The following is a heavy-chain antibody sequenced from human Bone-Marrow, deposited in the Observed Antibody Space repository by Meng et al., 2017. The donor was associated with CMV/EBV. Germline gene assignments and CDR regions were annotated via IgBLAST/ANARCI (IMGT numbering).Heavy chain of an antibody. CDR3: ARARNSRVRGNDFDY. V-gene: IGHV3-30*04. J-gene: IGHJ4*02. D-gene: IGHD3-10*01. CDR1: GFTFSSYA. CDR2: ISYDGSNK. Sequence: GGPLRLSCAASGFTFSSYAMHWVRQAPGKGLEWVAVISYDGSNKYYADSVRGRFTISRDNSKNTLYLQMNSLRAEDTAVYYCARARNSRVRGNDFDYWGQGTLVTVSS.